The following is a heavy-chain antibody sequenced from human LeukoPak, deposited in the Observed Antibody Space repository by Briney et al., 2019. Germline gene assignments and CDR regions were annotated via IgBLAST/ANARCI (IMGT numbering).Heavy chain of an antibody. CDR3: ARDTAAARNWFDP. J-gene: IGHJ5*02. CDR2: IYTSGST. V-gene: IGHV4-61*02. Sequence: PSQTLSLTCTVSGGFISSGSYYWSWIRQPAGKGLEWIGRIYTSGSTNYNPSLKSRVTISVDTSKNQFSLKLSSVTAADTAVYYCARDTAAARNWFDPWGQGTLVTVSS. D-gene: IGHD6-6*01. CDR1: GGFISSGSYY.